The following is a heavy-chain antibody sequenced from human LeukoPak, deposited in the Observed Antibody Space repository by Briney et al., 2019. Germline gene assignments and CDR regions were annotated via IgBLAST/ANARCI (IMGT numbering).Heavy chain of an antibody. CDR2: ISSSSSYI. V-gene: IGHV3-21*01. D-gene: IGHD2-2*01. CDR1: GFTFSSYE. Sequence: GGSLRLSCAASGFTFSSYEMNWVRQAPGKGLEWVSSISSSSSYIYYADSVKGRFTISRDNAKNSLFLQMNSLRAEDTAVYYCAKAAINIPGVRVSFDYWGQGTLVTVSS. CDR3: AKAAINIPGVRVSFDY. J-gene: IGHJ4*02.